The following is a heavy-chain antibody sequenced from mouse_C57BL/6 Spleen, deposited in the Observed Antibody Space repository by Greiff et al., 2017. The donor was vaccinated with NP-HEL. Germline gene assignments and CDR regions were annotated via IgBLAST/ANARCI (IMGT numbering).Heavy chain of an antibody. Sequence: VQLQQSGAELVKPGASVKLSCKASGYTFTSYWMHWVKQRPGQGLEWIGMIHPNSGSTNYNEKFKSKATLTVDKSSSTAYMQLSSLTSEDSAVYYCARGGDLYYFDYWGQSTTLTVSS. J-gene: IGHJ2*01. D-gene: IGHD3-3*01. CDR2: IHPNSGST. CDR1: GYTFTSYW. V-gene: IGHV1-64*01. CDR3: ARGGDLYYFDY.